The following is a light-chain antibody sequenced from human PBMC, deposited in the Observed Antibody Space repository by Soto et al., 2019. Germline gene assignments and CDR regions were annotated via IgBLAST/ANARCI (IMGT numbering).Light chain of an antibody. Sequence: EIVLTQSPGTLSLSPGERATLSCRASQSVSSNYLAWYQQRPGQAPRLLIYGASTRAAGVPDRFSGSGSGTEFTLTINRLEPEHFAVFYCHQYDRSAIFTFGPGTTVDIK. CDR1: QSVSSNY. V-gene: IGKV3-20*01. CDR3: HQYDRSAIFT. J-gene: IGKJ3*01. CDR2: GAS.